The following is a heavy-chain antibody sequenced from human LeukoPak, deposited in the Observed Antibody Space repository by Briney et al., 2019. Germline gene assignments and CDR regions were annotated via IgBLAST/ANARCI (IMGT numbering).Heavy chain of an antibody. CDR3: AREVEVTTNFDY. V-gene: IGHV4-38-2*02. D-gene: IGHD4-11*01. CDR1: GYSISSGYY. Sequence: SETLSLTCTVSGYSISSGYYWGWIRQPPGKGLEWIGSIYHSGSTYYNPSLKSRVTISVDTSKNQFSLKLSYVTAADTAVYYFAREVEVTTNFDYWGQGTLVTVSS. CDR2: IYHSGST. J-gene: IGHJ4*02.